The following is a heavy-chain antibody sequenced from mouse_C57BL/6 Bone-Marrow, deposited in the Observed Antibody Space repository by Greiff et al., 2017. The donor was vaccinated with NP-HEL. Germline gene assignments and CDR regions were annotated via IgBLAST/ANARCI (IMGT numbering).Heavy chain of an antibody. D-gene: IGHD2-4*01. J-gene: IGHJ2*01. CDR1: GYTFTSYW. CDR2: IDPSDSYT. Sequence: QVQLQQPGAELVMPGASVKLSCKASGYTFTSYWMHWVKQRPGQGLEWIGEIDPSDSYTNYNQKFKGKSTLTVDESSSTAYMQLSSLTSEDSAVYYCARGDYDSWGQGTTLTVSS. CDR3: ARGDYDS. V-gene: IGHV1-69*01.